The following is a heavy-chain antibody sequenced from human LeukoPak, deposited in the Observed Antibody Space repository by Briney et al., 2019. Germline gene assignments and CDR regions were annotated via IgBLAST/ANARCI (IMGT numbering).Heavy chain of an antibody. CDR1: GGSFSGYY. Sequence: SETLSLTCAVYGGSFSGYYWSWIRQPPGKGLEWIGEINHSGSTNYNPSLESRVTISVDTSKNQFSLKLSSVTAADTAVYYCARGFARLYDYIWGSYRYRERGYFDYWGQGTLVTVSS. J-gene: IGHJ4*02. D-gene: IGHD3-16*02. CDR2: INHSGST. V-gene: IGHV4-34*01. CDR3: ARGFARLYDYIWGSYRYRERGYFDY.